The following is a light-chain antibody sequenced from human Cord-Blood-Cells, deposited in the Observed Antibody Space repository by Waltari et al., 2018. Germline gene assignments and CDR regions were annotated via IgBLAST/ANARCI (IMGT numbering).Light chain of an antibody. CDR1: SLRSYY. Sequence: SSELTQDPAVSVALGPTVRITCQGDSLRSYYASWYQQKPGPAPVLVIYSKNNRPSGIPDRFSGSSSGNTASLTITGAQAEDEADYYCNSRDSSGNHLYVFGTGTKVTVL. V-gene: IGLV3-19*01. J-gene: IGLJ1*01. CDR2: SKN. CDR3: NSRDSSGNHLYV.